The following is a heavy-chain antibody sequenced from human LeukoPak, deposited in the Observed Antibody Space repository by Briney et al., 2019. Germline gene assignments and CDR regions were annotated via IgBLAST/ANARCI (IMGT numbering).Heavy chain of an antibody. Sequence: GGSLRLSCAASGFTFSTYGMHWVRQAPGKGLEWVAFIRYDGSNEYYADSVKGRFTISRDNSKNTLYLQMNSLRAEDTAVYYCAKDSFPTAMISPCDYWGQGTLVTVSS. V-gene: IGHV3-30*02. CDR2: IRYDGSNE. D-gene: IGHD5-18*01. CDR1: GFTFSTYG. J-gene: IGHJ4*02. CDR3: AKDSFPTAMISPCDY.